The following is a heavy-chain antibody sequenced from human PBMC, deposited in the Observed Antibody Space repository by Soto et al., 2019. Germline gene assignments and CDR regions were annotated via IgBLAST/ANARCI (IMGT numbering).Heavy chain of an antibody. CDR3: ARDPPPPDY. J-gene: IGHJ4*02. Sequence: QVQLVQSGAEVKKPGASVKDSCRASGYTFASYAISWMRQAPGQGLEWMGWSSAYNGNTNYAQKLQGRVTMTTDTSTSTAYMELRSLRSDDTAVYYFARDPPPPDYWGQGTLVTVSS. V-gene: IGHV1-18*01. CDR2: SSAYNGNT. CDR1: GYTFASYA.